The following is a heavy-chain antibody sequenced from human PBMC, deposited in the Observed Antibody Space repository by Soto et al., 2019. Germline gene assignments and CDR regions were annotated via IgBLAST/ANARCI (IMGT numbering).Heavy chain of an antibody. CDR3: ARVPREIILVGMDV. Sequence: QVQLVQSGPEVEKPGASVKVSCKASGYTFTSYGISWVRQAPGQGLEWMGWISGKTGKTNYAQKFQGRVNISTNTSKSTAYMELRSLRSDDTAVYYCARVPREIILVGMDVWGQGTTVTVSS. J-gene: IGHJ6*02. CDR1: GYTFTSYG. V-gene: IGHV1-18*04. CDR2: ISGKTGKT. D-gene: IGHD2-2*01.